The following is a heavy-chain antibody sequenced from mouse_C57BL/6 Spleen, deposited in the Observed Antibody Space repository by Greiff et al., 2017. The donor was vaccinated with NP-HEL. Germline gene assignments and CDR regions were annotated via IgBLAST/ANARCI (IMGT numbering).Heavy chain of an antibody. CDR3: ARRDGSSFLDY. CDR1: GYSFTGYY. Sequence: EVKVEESGPELVKPGASVKISCKASGYSFTGYYMNWVKQSPEKSLEWIGEINPSTGGTTYNQKFKAKATLTVDKSSSTAYMQLKSLTSEDSAVYYCARRDGSSFLDYWGQGTTLTVSS. CDR2: INPSTGGT. V-gene: IGHV1-42*01. D-gene: IGHD1-1*01. J-gene: IGHJ2*01.